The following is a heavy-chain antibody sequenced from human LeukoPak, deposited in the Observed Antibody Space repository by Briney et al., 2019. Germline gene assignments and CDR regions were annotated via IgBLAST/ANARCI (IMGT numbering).Heavy chain of an antibody. Sequence: ASVKVSCTASGYTFTGYYMHWVRQAPGQGLEWMGWINPNSGGTNYAQKFQGRVTMTRDTSISTAYMELSRLRSDDTAVYYCARGEDSSSWYHQDWFDPWGQGTLVTVSS. CDR2: INPNSGGT. V-gene: IGHV1-2*02. CDR1: GYTFTGYY. D-gene: IGHD6-13*01. J-gene: IGHJ5*02. CDR3: ARGEDSSSWYHQDWFDP.